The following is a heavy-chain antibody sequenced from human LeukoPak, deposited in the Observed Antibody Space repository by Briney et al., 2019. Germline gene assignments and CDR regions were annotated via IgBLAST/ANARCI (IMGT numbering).Heavy chain of an antibody. Sequence: GGSLRLSCAASGFTLSSYDMHWVRQVTGKGLEWASAIGVAGDTYYPGSVKGRFIITRENAKNSLYLQMNSLRVGDTAVYYCARDRHGMAVWGQGTTVVVSS. CDR2: IGVAGDT. CDR1: GFTLSSYD. V-gene: IGHV3-13*01. J-gene: IGHJ6*02. CDR3: ARDRHGMAV.